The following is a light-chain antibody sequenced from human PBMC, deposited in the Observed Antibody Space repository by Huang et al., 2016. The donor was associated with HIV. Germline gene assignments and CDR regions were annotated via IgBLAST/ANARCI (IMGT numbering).Light chain of an antibody. CDR2: DAS. Sequence: EIVLTQSPATLSLSPGEGATLSCRASQSIGSYLAWYHQRPGQAPRLLIYDASVRATGIPARFSCRGSGTDFTLTISSLEPEDFAVYYCQQRNNWPPWTFGQGTKVELK. CDR1: QSIGSY. V-gene: IGKV3-11*01. CDR3: QQRNNWPPWT. J-gene: IGKJ1*01.